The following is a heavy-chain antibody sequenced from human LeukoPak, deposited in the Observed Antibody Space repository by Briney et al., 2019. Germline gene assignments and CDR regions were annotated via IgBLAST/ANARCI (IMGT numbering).Heavy chain of an antibody. Sequence: GGSLRLSCAASGFTFSSYAMHWVRQAPGKGLEWVAVISYDGSNKYYADSVKGRFTISRDNSKNTLYLQMNSLRAVDTAVYYCARAPYGIAVAAGEDYWGQGTLVTVSS. CDR1: GFTFSSYA. CDR2: ISYDGSNK. V-gene: IGHV3-30-3*01. J-gene: IGHJ4*02. CDR3: ARAPYGIAVAAGEDY. D-gene: IGHD6-19*01.